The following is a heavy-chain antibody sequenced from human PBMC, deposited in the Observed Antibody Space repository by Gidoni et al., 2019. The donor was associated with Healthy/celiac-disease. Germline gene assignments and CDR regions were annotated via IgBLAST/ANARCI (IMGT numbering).Heavy chain of an antibody. D-gene: IGHD5-18*01. J-gene: IGHJ6*02. CDR3: ARDTWIQLWGGSTTGYYGMDV. CDR1: GGSISSSNW. Sequence: QVQLQESGPGLVKPSGTLSLTCAVSGGSISSSNWWSGVRQPPGKGLEWIGEIYHSGSTNYNPSLKSRVTISVDKSKNQFSLKLSSVTAADTAVYYCARDTWIQLWGGSTTGYYGMDVWGQGTTVTVSS. CDR2: IYHSGST. V-gene: IGHV4-4*02.